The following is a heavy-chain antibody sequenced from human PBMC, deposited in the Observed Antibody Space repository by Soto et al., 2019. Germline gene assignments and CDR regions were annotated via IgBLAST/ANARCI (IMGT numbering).Heavy chain of an antibody. CDR1: GYTFTGYY. J-gene: IGHJ6*02. Sequence: ASVKVSCKASGYTFTGYYMHWVRQAPGQGLEWMGWINPNSGGTNYAQKFQGRVTMTRDTSISTAYMELSRLRSDDTAVYYCARETAMVKGYYYGMDVWGQGTTVTVSS. CDR2: INPNSGGT. V-gene: IGHV1-2*02. CDR3: ARETAMVKGYYYGMDV. D-gene: IGHD5-18*01.